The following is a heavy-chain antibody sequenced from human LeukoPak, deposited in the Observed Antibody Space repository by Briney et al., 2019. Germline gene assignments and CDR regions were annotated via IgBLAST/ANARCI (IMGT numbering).Heavy chain of an antibody. Sequence: GGSLRLSCAASGFTFSSYAMSWVRQAPGKGLEWVSAISGSGGSTYYADSVKGRFTISRDNSKNTLYLQMNSLRAEDTAVYYCAKDPYYYGSGSPRSYFDYWGQGTLVTVSS. J-gene: IGHJ4*02. CDR1: GFTFSSYA. D-gene: IGHD3-10*01. CDR2: ISGSGGST. CDR3: AKDPYYYGSGSPRSYFDY. V-gene: IGHV3-23*01.